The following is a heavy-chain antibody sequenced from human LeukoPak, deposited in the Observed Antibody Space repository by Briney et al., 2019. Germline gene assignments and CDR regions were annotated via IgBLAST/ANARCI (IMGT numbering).Heavy chain of an antibody. J-gene: IGHJ4*02. Sequence: PSETLSLTCAVYGGSFSGYYWSWIRQPPGKGLEWIGEINHSGSTNYNPSLKSRVTISVDTSKNQFSLKLSSVTAADTAVYYCARGLVIVPASFQLEPHGSELSPVYFDYWGQGTLVTVSS. CDR2: INHSGST. CDR1: GGSFSGYY. D-gene: IGHD2-2*01. CDR3: ARGLVIVPASFQLEPHGSELSPVYFDY. V-gene: IGHV4-34*01.